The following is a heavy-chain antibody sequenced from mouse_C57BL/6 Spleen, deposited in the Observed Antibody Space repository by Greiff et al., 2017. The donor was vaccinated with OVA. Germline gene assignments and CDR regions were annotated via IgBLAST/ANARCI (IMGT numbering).Heavy chain of an antibody. Sequence: QVQLQQSGAELAKPGASVKLSCKASGYTFTSYWMHWVKQRPGQGLEWIGYINPSSGYTKYNQKFKDTATLTADKSSSTAYMQLSSLTYGDSAVYYCARDYGSSYSFAYWGQGTLVTVSA. J-gene: IGHJ3*01. CDR2: INPSSGYT. CDR3: ARDYGSSYSFAY. D-gene: IGHD1-1*01. V-gene: IGHV1-7*01. CDR1: GYTFTSYW.